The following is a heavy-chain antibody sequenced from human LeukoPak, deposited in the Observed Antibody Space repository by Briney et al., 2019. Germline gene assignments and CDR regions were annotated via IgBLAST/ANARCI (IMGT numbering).Heavy chain of an antibody. Sequence: PSEALSLTCAFSGGSFSGYSWSWIRQTPGQGLEWIGETNHRGSTNYNPPLKSRVTISVDTSKSQFSLRLTSVTAADTAVYYCARVSRWFLAVAGYADYWGQGTQVTVSS. J-gene: IGHJ4*02. CDR3: ARVSRWFLAVAGYADY. V-gene: IGHV4-34*01. CDR2: TNHRGST. D-gene: IGHD6-19*01. CDR1: GGSFSGYS.